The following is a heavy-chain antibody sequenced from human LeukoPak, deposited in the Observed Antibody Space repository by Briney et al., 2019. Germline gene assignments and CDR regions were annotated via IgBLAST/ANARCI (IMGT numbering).Heavy chain of an antibody. D-gene: IGHD6-6*01. CDR3: AKEGHIAARPGGRYYYYYGMDV. J-gene: IGHJ6*02. CDR2: ISGSGGST. Sequence: GGSLRLSCAASGFTFSSYAMSWARQAPGKGLEWVSAISGSGGSTYYADSVKGRFTISRDNSKNTLHQQINSLRAEDTAVYYCAKEGHIAARPGGRYYYYYGMDVWGQGTTVTVSS. V-gene: IGHV3-23*01. CDR1: GFTFSSYA.